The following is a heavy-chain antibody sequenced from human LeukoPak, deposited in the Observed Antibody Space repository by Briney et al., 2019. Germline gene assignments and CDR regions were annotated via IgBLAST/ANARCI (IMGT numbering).Heavy chain of an antibody. V-gene: IGHV3-23*01. J-gene: IGHJ3*02. CDR1: GFTFSSYA. CDR3: AAQYYDSSGYYRLGAFDI. Sequence: GGSLRLSCAASGFTFSSYAMSWVRQAPGKGLEWISAISGSGGGTYYADSVKGRFTISRDNSKNTLYLQMNSLRAEDTAVYYCAAQYYDSSGYYRLGAFDIWGQGTMVTVSS. CDR2: ISGSGGGT. D-gene: IGHD3-22*01.